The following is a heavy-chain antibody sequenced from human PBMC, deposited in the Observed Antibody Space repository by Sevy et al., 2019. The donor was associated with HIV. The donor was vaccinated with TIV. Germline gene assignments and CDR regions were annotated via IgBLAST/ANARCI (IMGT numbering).Heavy chain of an antibody. D-gene: IGHD2-2*01. V-gene: IGHV1-18*01. CDR1: GYTFTSYG. CDR3: ARDDCSSLSCHGSLLY. J-gene: IGHJ4*02. Sequence: ASVKVSCKASGYTFTSYGISWVRQAPGQGLEWMGWISTFNVNTNNAQKFQGRVTMTTDTSTSTAYMELTSLRSDDTAVYYCARDDCSSLSCHGSLLYWGQGTLFTVSS. CDR2: ISTFNVNT.